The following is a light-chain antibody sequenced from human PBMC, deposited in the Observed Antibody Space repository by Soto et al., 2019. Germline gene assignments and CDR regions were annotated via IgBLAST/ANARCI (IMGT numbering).Light chain of an antibody. CDR3: EAWDDSLNGVV. Sequence: QSVLTQPPSVSEAPRQRVAISCSGSSSNIGSNAVNWYQQLPGKAPKLLIYYDDLLPSGVSDRFSGSKSGTSASLAISGLQSEDEADYYCEAWDDSLNGVVFGGGTKFTVL. CDR1: SSNIGSNA. J-gene: IGLJ3*02. CDR2: YDD. V-gene: IGLV1-36*01.